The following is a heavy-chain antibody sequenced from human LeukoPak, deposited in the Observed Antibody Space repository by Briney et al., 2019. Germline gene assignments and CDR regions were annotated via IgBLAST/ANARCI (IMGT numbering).Heavy chain of an antibody. V-gene: IGHV5-10-1*01. D-gene: IGHD4-11*01. Sequence: GESLKIACKGSGYSFTGYWISWVRQMPGKGLEWMGRIDPSDSYTNYSPSFQGHVTISADKSISIAYLQWSSLRASDTAMYYCARTLTTDIDYWGQGTLVTVSS. CDR2: IDPSDSYT. J-gene: IGHJ4*02. CDR1: GYSFTGYW. CDR3: ARTLTTDIDY.